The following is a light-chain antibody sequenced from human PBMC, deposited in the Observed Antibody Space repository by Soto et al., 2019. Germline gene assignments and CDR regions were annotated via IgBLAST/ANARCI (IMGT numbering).Light chain of an antibody. CDR3: QHFYHFPVN. Sequence: AIQLTQSPSSVSASVGDRVTITCRASQDINSALAWYQQRPGKAPSLLIFDVSALRGGVPSRFSGGGSGTDFTLTISSLQPEDFASYFCQHFYHFPVNFGGGTTVEIK. V-gene: IGKV1D-13*01. CDR2: DVS. CDR1: QDINSA. J-gene: IGKJ4*01.